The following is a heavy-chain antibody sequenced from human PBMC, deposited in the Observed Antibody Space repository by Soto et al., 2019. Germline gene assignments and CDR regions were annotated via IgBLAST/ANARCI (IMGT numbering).Heavy chain of an antibody. Sequence: GGSLRLSCAASGFTFSSYAMSWVRQAPGKGLEWVSAISGSGGSTYYADSVKGRFNITRDNSKNTLYLQMHSLRAEDTAVYYCAKYGDPRFYYYYYMDVWGKGTTVTVSS. V-gene: IGHV3-23*01. CDR2: ISGSGGST. D-gene: IGHD4-17*01. CDR3: AKYGDPRFYYYYYMDV. J-gene: IGHJ6*03. CDR1: GFTFSSYA.